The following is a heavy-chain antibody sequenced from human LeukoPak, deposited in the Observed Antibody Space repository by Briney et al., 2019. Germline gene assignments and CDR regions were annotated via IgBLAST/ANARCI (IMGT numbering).Heavy chain of an antibody. CDR1: GGSISSYY. CDR3: ARHRFGVLRQPFDY. Sequence: PSETLYLTCTVSGGSISSYYWGWIRQPPGKGLEWIGSIYYSGSTYYNPPLKSRVTISVDTSKNQFSLKLSSVTAADTAVYYCARHRFGVLRQPFDYWGQGTLVTVSS. D-gene: IGHD3-3*01. J-gene: IGHJ4*02. V-gene: IGHV4-39*01. CDR2: IYYSGST.